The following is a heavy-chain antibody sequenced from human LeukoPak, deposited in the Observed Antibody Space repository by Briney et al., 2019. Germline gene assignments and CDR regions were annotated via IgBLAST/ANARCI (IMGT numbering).Heavy chain of an antibody. CDR3: ARVASDTTGWYHLDC. CDR1: ASTLANIY. CDR2: IYRDGNT. J-gene: IGHJ4*02. V-gene: IGHV3-53*01. Sequence: GGSLRLSCALLASTLANIYMGWVRQAPGKGLEWVSVIYRDGNTYYADSVKGRFIIFRDNSKNTLDLQMDSLRAEDTAVYYFARVASDTTGWYHLDCWGQGTLVTVSS. D-gene: IGHD6-19*01.